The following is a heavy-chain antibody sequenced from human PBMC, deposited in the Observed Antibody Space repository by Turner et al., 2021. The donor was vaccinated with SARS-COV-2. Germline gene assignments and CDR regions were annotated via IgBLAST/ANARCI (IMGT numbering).Heavy chain of an antibody. CDR2: LAYDGSNK. V-gene: IGHV3-30*18. J-gene: IGHJ5*02. CDR1: GFTFISYG. Sequence: VQLVESGGGVVQPGRSLRLSCAPSGFTFISYGLHWVRQAPGKGLKWVAVLAYDGSNKYYADAVKGRFTISRDNSKNTLYLQMNSLRAEDTAVYYCAKDLGQLDWFDPWGQGTLVTVSS. D-gene: IGHD6-13*01. CDR3: AKDLGQLDWFDP.